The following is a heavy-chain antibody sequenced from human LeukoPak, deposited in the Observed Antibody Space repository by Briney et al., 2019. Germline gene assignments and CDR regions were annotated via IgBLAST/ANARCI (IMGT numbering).Heavy chain of an antibody. D-gene: IGHD3-16*01. J-gene: IGHJ1*01. Sequence: PGGSLRLSCAASEFSFNYYGMVWFRQSPGKGLEWVATISYDERGKHYADSVQGRFTISRDNSKSVLYLQLDYLRPEDTAVYYCSTDGTPKFEHWGQGTLVTVSS. CDR2: ISYDERGK. CDR3: STDGTPKFEH. CDR1: EFSFNYYG. V-gene: IGHV3-30*03.